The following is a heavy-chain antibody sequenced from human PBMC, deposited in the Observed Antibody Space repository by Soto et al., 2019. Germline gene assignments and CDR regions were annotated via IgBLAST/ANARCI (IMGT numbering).Heavy chain of an antibody. CDR3: ERIGQLASGDYYYYGMDV. J-gene: IGHJ6*02. Sequence: SGPTLVNHTQTLTLTCTFSGFSLRTSGKCGSWIRQPPGKAREWLALIDWDDDKYYSTSLKTRLTIPKDTSKNQVVLTMTNMDPVDTATYYCERIGQLASGDYYYYGMDVWGQGTTVTVSS. CDR2: IDWDDDK. V-gene: IGHV2-70*01. CDR1: GFSLRTSGKC. D-gene: IGHD2-15*01.